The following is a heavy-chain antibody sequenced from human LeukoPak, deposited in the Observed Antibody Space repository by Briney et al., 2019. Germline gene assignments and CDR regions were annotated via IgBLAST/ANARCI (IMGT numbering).Heavy chain of an antibody. J-gene: IGHJ4*02. CDR3: ARGVFCRDASCYKGGVDY. CDR1: GYSISSGYY. D-gene: IGHD2-2*02. V-gene: IGHV4-38-2*02. CDR2: IYHSGST. Sequence: SETLSLTCTVSGYSISSGYYWGWIRQPPGKGLEWVGYIYHSGSTYYNPSLKSRVTISVDRSKNQFSLKLSSVTAADTAVYYCARGVFCRDASCYKGGVDYWGQGTLVTVSS.